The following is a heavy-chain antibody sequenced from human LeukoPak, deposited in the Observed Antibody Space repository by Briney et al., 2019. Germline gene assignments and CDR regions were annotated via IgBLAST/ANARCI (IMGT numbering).Heavy chain of an antibody. Sequence: GASVKVSCKASGYTFTSYGISWVRQAPGQGLEWMRGIIPIFGTANYAQKFRGRVTITADKSTSTAYMELSSLRSEDTAVYYCARDLVTNDYWYFDLWGRGTLVTVYS. CDR2: IIPIFGTA. V-gene: IGHV1-69*06. CDR3: ARDLVTNDYWYFDL. D-gene: IGHD3-9*01. CDR1: GYTFTSYG. J-gene: IGHJ2*01.